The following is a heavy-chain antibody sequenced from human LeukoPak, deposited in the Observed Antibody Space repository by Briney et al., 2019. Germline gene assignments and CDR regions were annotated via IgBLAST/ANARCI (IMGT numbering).Heavy chain of an antibody. V-gene: IGHV3-23*01. CDR1: GFTFSSHG. D-gene: IGHD2-21*02. CDR2: ISGSGDNT. J-gene: IGHJ6*03. CDR3: AKTGGDLEDYYYMDV. Sequence: GGSLRLSCAASGFTFSSHGMSWVRQAPGKGLEWVPTISGSGDNTYYADSVKGRFTISRDNSKNTLYLQMNSLRAEDTAVYYCAKTGGDLEDYYYMDVWGKGTTVTVSS.